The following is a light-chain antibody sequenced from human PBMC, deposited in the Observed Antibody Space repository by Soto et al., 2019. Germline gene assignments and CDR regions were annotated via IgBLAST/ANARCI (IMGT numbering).Light chain of an antibody. Sequence: DIQMTQSPSTLSASVVDRVTITCLASQSISSWLAWYQQKPGKAPKLLIYDASSLESGVPSRFSGSGSGTEFTLTISSLQPEDFATYSCQQLNSYPLTFGGGTKVDNK. V-gene: IGKV1-5*01. CDR3: QQLNSYPLT. J-gene: IGKJ4*01. CDR1: QSISSW. CDR2: DAS.